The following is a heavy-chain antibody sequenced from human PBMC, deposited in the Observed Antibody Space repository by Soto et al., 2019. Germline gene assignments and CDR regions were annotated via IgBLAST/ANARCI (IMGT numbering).Heavy chain of an antibody. V-gene: IGHV2-5*01. CDR2: IYWNDDK. CDR3: AHTYYYDSSGYY. CDR1: GFSLSTSGVG. J-gene: IGHJ4*02. D-gene: IGHD3-22*01. Sequence: QITLKESGPTLVKPTQTLTLTCTFSGFSLSTSGVGVGWIRQPPGKALEWLALIYWNDDKRYSPSLKRRLTITQDTTKNQVVLTMTNMDPVDTATYYCAHTYYYDSSGYYCGQGTLVTVSS.